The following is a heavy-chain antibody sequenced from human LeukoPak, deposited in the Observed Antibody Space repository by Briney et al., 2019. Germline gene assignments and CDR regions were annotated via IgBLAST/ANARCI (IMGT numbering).Heavy chain of an antibody. D-gene: IGHD2-2*01. CDR2: TRYDKSDI. CDR1: GFTFSNYG. V-gene: IGHV3-30*02. Sequence: GGSLRLSCAASGFTFSNYGMHWVRQAPGKGLEWVALTRYDKSDIYYVDSVKGRFTISRDNSKNILYLQVNSLRAEDTAVYFCARGTATHQYSFDYWGQGTLVTVSS. J-gene: IGHJ4*02. CDR3: ARGTATHQYSFDY.